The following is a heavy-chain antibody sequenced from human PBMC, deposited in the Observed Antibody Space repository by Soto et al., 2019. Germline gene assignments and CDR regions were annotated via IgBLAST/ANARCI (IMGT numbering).Heavy chain of an antibody. CDR1: GGTFSSYA. CDR3: ARFSLDYGSGGYYYGMDV. V-gene: IGHV1-69*04. CDR2: IIPILGIA. D-gene: IGHD3-10*01. J-gene: IGHJ6*02. Sequence: SVKVSCKASGGTFSSYAISWVRQAPGQRLEWMGRIIPILGIANYAQKFQGRVTITADKSTSTAYMELSSLRSEDTAVYYCARFSLDYGSGGYYYGMDVWGQGTTVTVSS.